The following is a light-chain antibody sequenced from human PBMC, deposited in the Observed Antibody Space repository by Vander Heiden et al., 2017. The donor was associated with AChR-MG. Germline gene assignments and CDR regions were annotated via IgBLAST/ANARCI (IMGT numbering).Light chain of an antibody. J-gene: IGKJ2*01. CDR2: WAS. Sequence: DIVMTQSPDSLAVSMGERATINCKSSQSVLSSSNNKNYLAWYQQKPGQPPKLLIYWASTRESGVPDRFSGSGSGTDFTLTISSLQAEDVAVYYCHQYYNTPRNLGQGTKLEIK. CDR3: HQYYNTPRN. CDR1: QSVLSSSNNKNY. V-gene: IGKV4-1*01.